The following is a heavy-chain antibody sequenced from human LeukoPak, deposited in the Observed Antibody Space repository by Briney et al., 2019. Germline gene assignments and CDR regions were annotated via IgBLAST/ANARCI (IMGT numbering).Heavy chain of an antibody. CDR3: ARVYVPSNYYDSSGPTRAVDY. CDR1: GYTFTSYG. V-gene: IGHV1-18*01. J-gene: IGHJ4*02. CDR2: ISAYNGNT. D-gene: IGHD3-22*01. Sequence: ASVKVSCKASGYTFTSYGISWVRQAPGQGLEWMGWISAYNGNTNYAQKLQGRVTMTTDTSTSTAYMELRSLRSDDTAVYYCARVYVPSNYYDSSGPTRAVDYWGQGTLVTVSS.